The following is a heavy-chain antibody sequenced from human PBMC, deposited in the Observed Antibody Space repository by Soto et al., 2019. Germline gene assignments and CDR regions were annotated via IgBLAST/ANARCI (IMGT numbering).Heavy chain of an antibody. D-gene: IGHD2-2*01. CDR3: ARAHCSSTSCYQGNTDY. CDR1: GGSFSGYY. V-gene: IGHV4-34*01. J-gene: IGHJ4*02. CDR2: INHSGST. Sequence: QVQLQQWGAGLLKPSETLSLTCAVYGGSFSGYYWSWIRQPPGKGLEWIGEINHSGSTNYNPSLKSRVTISVDTAKNQFSLKLISVTAADTAVYYCARAHCSSTSCYQGNTDYWGQGTLVTVSS.